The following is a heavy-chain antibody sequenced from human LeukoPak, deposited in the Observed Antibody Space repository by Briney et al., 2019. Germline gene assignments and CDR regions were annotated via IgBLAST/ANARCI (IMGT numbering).Heavy chain of an antibody. D-gene: IGHD2-8*02. CDR2: IFPSGGEI. CDR3: ATYRQVLLPFES. CDR1: GFSFTNAW. Sequence: GGSLRLSCAASGFSFTNAWMSWVRQAPGKGLEWVSSIFPSGGEIHYADSVRGRFTISRDNSKSTLSLQMNSLRAEDTAIYYCATYRQVLLPFESWGQGTLVTVSS. V-gene: IGHV3-23*01. J-gene: IGHJ4*02.